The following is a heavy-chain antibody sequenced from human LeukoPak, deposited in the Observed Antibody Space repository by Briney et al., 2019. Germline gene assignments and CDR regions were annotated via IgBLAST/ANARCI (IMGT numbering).Heavy chain of an antibody. CDR2: IDWDDDK. Sequence: SGPTLVNSTETLTLTCTFSGFSLSTSGMCVSWIRQPPGKALGWLALIDWDDDKYYSTSLKTRLTISKDTSKNQVVLTMTNMDPVDTATYYCARTRIAVAGTRWADFDYWGQGTLVTVSS. CDR1: GFSLSTSGMC. D-gene: IGHD6-19*01. J-gene: IGHJ4*02. CDR3: ARTRIAVAGTRWADFDY. V-gene: IGHV2-70*01.